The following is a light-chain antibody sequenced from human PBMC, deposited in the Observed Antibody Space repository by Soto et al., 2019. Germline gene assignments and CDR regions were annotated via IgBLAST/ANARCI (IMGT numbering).Light chain of an antibody. J-gene: IGLJ2*01. Sequence: QSVLTQPPSVSGTPGQRVTISCSGSSSNIGSNYVYWYQQLPGTAPKLLIYRNNQRPSGVPDRFSGSKSGTSASLAISGLRSEDEADYYCAAWDDSIVVFGGGTQLTVL. CDR1: SSNIGSNY. CDR2: RNN. CDR3: AAWDDSIVV. V-gene: IGLV1-47*01.